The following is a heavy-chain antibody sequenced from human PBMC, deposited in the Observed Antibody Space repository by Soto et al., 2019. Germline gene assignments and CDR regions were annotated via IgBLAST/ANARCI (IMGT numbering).Heavy chain of an antibody. V-gene: IGHV3-15*07. CDR1: GFTFSNAW. D-gene: IGHD3-16*02. J-gene: IGHJ4*02. CDR3: TTDPHTFGGDIPPYRTFDY. Sequence: EVQLVESGGGLVKPGGSLRLSCAASGFTFSNAWMNWVRQAPGKGLEWVGRIKSKTDGGTTDYAAPVKGRFTISRDDSKNTLYLQMNSLKSEDTAVYYCTTDPHTFGGDIPPYRTFDYWGQGTLVTVSS. CDR2: IKSKTDGGTT.